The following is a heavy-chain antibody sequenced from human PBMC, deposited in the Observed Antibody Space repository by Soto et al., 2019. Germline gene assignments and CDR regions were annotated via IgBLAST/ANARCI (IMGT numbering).Heavy chain of an antibody. CDR2: ISGSGGST. J-gene: IGHJ5*01. D-gene: IGHD3-3*01. CDR1: SFTFNMSA. Sequence: EVQMLESGGDLVQPGGSLRLSCADSSFTFNMSAMSWVRQAPGMGLEWFSGISGSGGSTYYTDSVKGRFTISRDNSKNTLFLQMDSLRDEDTAVYYCAREKNFWSETTAFASWGKGPPFTVSS. CDR3: AREKNFWSETTAFAS. V-gene: IGHV3-23*01.